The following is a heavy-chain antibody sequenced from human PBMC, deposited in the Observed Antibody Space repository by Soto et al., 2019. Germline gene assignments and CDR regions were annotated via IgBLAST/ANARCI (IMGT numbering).Heavy chain of an antibody. Sequence: SETLSLTCTVSGGSISSYYWSWIRQPAGKGLEWIGRIYTSGSTNYNPSLKSRVTMSVDTSKNQFSLKLSSVTAADTAVYYCARHIPVACTSWFVQWYQETLLTVSS. CDR2: IYTSGST. CDR1: GGSISSYY. CDR3: ARHIPVACTSWFVQ. D-gene: IGHD2-2*02. J-gene: IGHJ5*02. V-gene: IGHV4-4*07.